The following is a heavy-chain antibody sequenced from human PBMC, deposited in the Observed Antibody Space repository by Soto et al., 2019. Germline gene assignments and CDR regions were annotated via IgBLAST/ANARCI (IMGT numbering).Heavy chain of an antibody. CDR2: IYYSGST. CDR1: GGSISSGGYY. CDR3: SSDEGYCNSTSCQRYGFDS. D-gene: IGHD2-2*01. J-gene: IGHJ5*01. Sequence: SETLSLTCTVSGGSISSGGYYWSWIRQHPGKGLKRIGYIYYSGSTYYNPSLKSRVTISVDTSKNQFSLKLSSVTDADTAVYFCSSDEGYCNSTSCQRYGFDSWGQGTLVTVSS. V-gene: IGHV4-31*03.